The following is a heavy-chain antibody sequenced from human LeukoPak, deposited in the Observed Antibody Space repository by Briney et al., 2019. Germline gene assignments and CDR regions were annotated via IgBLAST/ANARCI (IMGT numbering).Heavy chain of an antibody. CDR3: ARLGGSYWNYYYGMDV. J-gene: IGHJ6*02. Sequence: GRSLRLSCAASGFTFSDYYMSWIRQAPGKGLEWVSYISSSGSTIYYADSVKGRFTISRDNAKNSLYLQMNSLRAEDTAVYYCARLGGSYWNYYYGMDVWGQGTTVTVSS. V-gene: IGHV3-11*01. CDR1: GFTFSDYY. D-gene: IGHD1-26*01. CDR2: ISSSGSTI.